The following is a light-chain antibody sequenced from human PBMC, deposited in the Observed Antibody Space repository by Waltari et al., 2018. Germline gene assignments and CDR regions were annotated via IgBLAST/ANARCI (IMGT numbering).Light chain of an antibody. CDR2: EDS. V-gene: IGLV3-21*02. Sequence: SYVLTQPPSVSVAPGQTARISCGGNNIESKSVHWYQQKPGQAPVLVVYEDSDRPSGIPRRFSGSNSGNTATLTISRVEAGDEADYYCQVWDSNSDHLYVFGTGTEVTVL. CDR1: NIESKS. CDR3: QVWDSNSDHLYV. J-gene: IGLJ1*01.